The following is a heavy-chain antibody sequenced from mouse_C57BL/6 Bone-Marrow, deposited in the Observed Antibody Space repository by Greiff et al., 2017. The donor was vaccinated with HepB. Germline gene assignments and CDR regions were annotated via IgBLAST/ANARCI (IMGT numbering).Heavy chain of an antibody. CDR3: ARDGGYGYDP. CDR1: GFTFSDFY. J-gene: IGHJ4*01. CDR2: SRNKANDYTT. Sequence: DVMLVESGGGLVQSGRSLRLSCATSGFTFSDFYMEWVRQAPGKGLEWIAASRNKANDYTTEYSASVKGRFIVSRDTSQSILYLQMNALRAEDTAIYYCARDGGYGYDPWGQGTSVTVSS. V-gene: IGHV7-1*01. D-gene: IGHD2-2*01.